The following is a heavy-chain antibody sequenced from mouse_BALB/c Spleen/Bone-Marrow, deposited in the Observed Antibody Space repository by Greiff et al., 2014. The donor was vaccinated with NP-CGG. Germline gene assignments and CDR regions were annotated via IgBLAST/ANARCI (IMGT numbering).Heavy chain of an antibody. CDR3: ASHYYGSSSFAY. D-gene: IGHD1-1*01. V-gene: IGHV14-3*02. J-gene: IGHJ3*01. Sequence: VHVKQSGAELVKPGASVKLSCTASGFNIKDTYMHWVKQRPEQGLEWIGRIDPANGNTKYDPKFQGKATITADTSSNTAYLQLSSLTSEDTAVYYCASHYYGSSSFAYWGQGTLVTVSA. CDR2: IDPANGNT. CDR1: GFNIKDTY.